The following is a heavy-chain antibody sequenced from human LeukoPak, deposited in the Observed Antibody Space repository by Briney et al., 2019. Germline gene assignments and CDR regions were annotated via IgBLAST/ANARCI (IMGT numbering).Heavy chain of an antibody. D-gene: IGHD3-9*01. Sequence: GGSLRPSCAASGFTFSSHAMTWVRQAPGKGLEWVSTISGTGGSTYYADSVKGRFTISRDNSKNTLYLQMNSLRAEDTAVYYCAREYFDWLLGYFDYWGQGTLVTVSS. CDR1: GFTFSSHA. V-gene: IGHV3-23*01. CDR3: AREYFDWLLGYFDY. J-gene: IGHJ4*02. CDR2: ISGTGGST.